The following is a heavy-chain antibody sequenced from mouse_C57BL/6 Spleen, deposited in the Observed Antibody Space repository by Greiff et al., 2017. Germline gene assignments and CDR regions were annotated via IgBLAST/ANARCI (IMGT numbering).Heavy chain of an antibody. J-gene: IGHJ2*01. CDR1: GYTFTSYW. V-gene: IGHV1-50*01. CDR2: IDPSASYT. CDR3: ARRTTVLAPDY. Sequence: QVQLQQPGAELVKPGASVKLSCKASGYTFTSYWMQWVKQRPGQGLGWIGEIDPSASYTTYNQKFKGKATLTVDTSSSTAYMQLSSLTSADSAVSYFARRTTVLAPDYWGQGTTLTVSS. D-gene: IGHD1-1*01.